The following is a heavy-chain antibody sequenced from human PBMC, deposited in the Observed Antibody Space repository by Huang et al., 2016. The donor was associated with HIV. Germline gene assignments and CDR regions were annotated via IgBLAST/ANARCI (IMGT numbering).Heavy chain of an antibody. Sequence: EVQLVESGGGLVQPGGSLRLSCAASGFTFSSYWMHWVRQVPGKGRVMVSQIKRIGGSTSYRDSVKGRVTIARDNAKNTLYLQMNGLSAEETAVYYCARRSRQGKYYYGSGTAYWGQGTLVTVSS. CDR3: ARRSRQGKYYYGSGTAY. J-gene: IGHJ4*02. D-gene: IGHD3-10*01. CDR1: GFTFSSYW. V-gene: IGHV3-74*01. CDR2: IKRIGGST.